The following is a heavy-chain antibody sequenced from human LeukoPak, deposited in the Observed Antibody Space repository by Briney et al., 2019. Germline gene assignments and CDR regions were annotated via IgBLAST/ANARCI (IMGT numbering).Heavy chain of an antibody. D-gene: IGHD6-6*01. V-gene: IGHV4-39*07. CDR1: GGSISSSSYY. CDR3: ARVILRELVRFEP. Sequence: SETLSLTRTVSGGSISSSSYYWGWIRQPPGKGLEWIGSIYYSGSTYYNPSLKSRVTISVDTSKNQFSLKLSSVTAADTAVYYCARVILRELVRFEPWGQGTLVTVSS. J-gene: IGHJ5*02. CDR2: IYYSGST.